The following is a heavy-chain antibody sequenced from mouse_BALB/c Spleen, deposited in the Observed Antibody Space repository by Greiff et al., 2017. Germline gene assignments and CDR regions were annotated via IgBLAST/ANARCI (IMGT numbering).Heavy chain of an antibody. Sequence: EVHLVESGGGLVKPGGSLKLSCAASGFTFSSYAMSWVRQTPEKRLEWVASISSGGSTYYPDSVKGRFTISRDNARNILYLQMSSLRSEDTAMYYCARGYGSSYRFAYWGQGTLVTVSA. CDR2: ISSGGST. V-gene: IGHV5-6-5*01. CDR1: GFTFSSYA. D-gene: IGHD1-1*01. CDR3: ARGYGSSYRFAY. J-gene: IGHJ3*01.